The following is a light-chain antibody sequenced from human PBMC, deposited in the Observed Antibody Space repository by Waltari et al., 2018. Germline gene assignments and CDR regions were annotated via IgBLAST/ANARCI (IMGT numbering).Light chain of an antibody. Sequence: QSALTQPASVSGSPGQSITLSCTGSSSDVGRSYLVPWYLQHPGKAPKLLIYEVTKRPSGVSNRFSGSKSGNTASLTISGLQAEDEADYYCYSYAGGRVFGTGTKVTVL. CDR2: EVT. V-gene: IGLV2-23*02. CDR1: SSDVGRSYL. J-gene: IGLJ1*01. CDR3: YSYAGGRV.